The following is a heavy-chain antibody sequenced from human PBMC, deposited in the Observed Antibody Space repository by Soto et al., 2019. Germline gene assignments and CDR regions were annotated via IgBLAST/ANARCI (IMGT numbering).Heavy chain of an antibody. J-gene: IGHJ4*02. CDR2: IKSKSAGGTT. V-gene: IGHV3-15*01. Sequence: EVQLVESGGGLVKPGGSVRLSCAASGFTFSNAWMSWVRQAPGKGLEWVGRIKSKSAGGTTEYDAPVKDRFTISSDDSKNTLYLQMNSLKSEDTAVYYCARGHRSSGKIFDSWGQGTLVTVSS. CDR1: GFTFSNAW. D-gene: IGHD3-22*01. CDR3: ARGHRSSGKIFDS.